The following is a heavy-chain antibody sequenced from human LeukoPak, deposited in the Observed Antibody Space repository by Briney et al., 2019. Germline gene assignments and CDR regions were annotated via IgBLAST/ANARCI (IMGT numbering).Heavy chain of an antibody. J-gene: IGHJ3*02. CDR2: IYTSGST. Sequence: PSETLCLTCTASGGSISSYYWSWIRQPPGKGLEWIGYIYTSGSTNYNPSLKSRVTISVDTSKNQFSLELSSVTAADTAVYYCARHSPMIVVADDAFDIWGQGTMVTVSS. D-gene: IGHD3-22*01. CDR1: GGSISSYY. CDR3: ARHSPMIVVADDAFDI. V-gene: IGHV4-4*09.